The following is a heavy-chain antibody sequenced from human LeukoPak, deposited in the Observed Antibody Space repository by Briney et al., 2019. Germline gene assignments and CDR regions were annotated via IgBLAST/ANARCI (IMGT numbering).Heavy chain of an antibody. J-gene: IGHJ4*02. CDR2: ISSSSSYI. CDR1: GFTFSSYS. CDR3: AVAAPDY. D-gene: IGHD2-15*01. Sequence: GGSLRLSCAASGFTFSSYSMNWVRQAPGKGLEWVSSISSSSSYIYYADSVKDRFTISRDNVKNSLYLQMNSLRAEDTAVYYCAVAAPDYWGQGTLVTVSS. V-gene: IGHV3-21*01.